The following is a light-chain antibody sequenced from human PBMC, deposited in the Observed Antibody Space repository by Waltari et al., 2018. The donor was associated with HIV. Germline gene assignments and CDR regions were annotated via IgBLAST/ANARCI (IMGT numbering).Light chain of an antibody. V-gene: IGKV1D-8*03. J-gene: IGKJ4*01. CDR3: QQYYSVPPT. Sequence: VIRLTQSPSFLSASLGSKITLTCRASQDVRTYLAWYRQTSGSGPDLLISGSSTLQHGVPSRFRGGGSGTIFTLTISDRQSEDVALYYCQQYYSVPPTFGEGARVEI. CDR2: GSS. CDR1: QDVRTY.